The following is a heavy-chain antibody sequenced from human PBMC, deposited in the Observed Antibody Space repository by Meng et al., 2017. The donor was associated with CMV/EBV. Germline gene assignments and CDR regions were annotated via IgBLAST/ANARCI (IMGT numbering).Heavy chain of an antibody. CDR1: GFTFRTYN. V-gene: IGHV3-21*01. J-gene: IGHJ4*02. D-gene: IGHD3/OR15-3a*01. CDR2: ITSSSDYV. CDR3: ARVGPRVTFVGFSFDF. Sequence: GESLKISCAASGFTFRTYNMNWVRQAPGKGLEWVSSITSSSDYVRYAGSVKGRFTISRDNAKNALYLQMNSVRAEDTAVYYCARVGPRVTFVGFSFDFWGLGTLVTVSS.